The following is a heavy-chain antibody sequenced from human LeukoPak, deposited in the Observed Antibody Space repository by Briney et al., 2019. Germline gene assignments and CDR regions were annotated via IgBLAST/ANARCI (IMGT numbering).Heavy chain of an antibody. D-gene: IGHD3-22*01. Sequence: GGSLRLSCAASGFTFSSYGMHWVRQAPGKGLGWVAVISYDGSNKYYADSVKGRFTISRDNSKNTLYLQMNSLRAEDTAVYYCAKDHDSSGYYRYYFDYWGQGTLVTVSS. J-gene: IGHJ4*02. CDR1: GFTFSSYG. V-gene: IGHV3-30*18. CDR3: AKDHDSSGYYRYYFDY. CDR2: ISYDGSNK.